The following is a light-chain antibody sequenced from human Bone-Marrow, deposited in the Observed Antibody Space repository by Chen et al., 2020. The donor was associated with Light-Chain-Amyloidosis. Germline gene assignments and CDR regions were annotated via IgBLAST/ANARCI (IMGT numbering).Light chain of an antibody. CDR2: DVS. J-gene: IGLJ2*01. Sequence: QSALTQPASVSGSPGQAITISCTGTNSDVGDYNYVSWYQQHPGNAPKLMIYDVSNRPSGVSNRFSGSKSGNTASLTISGLQTEDEADYYCSSHTSGTAWIFGGGTKLTVL. CDR1: NSDVGDYNY. CDR3: SSHTSGTAWI. V-gene: IGLV2-14*01.